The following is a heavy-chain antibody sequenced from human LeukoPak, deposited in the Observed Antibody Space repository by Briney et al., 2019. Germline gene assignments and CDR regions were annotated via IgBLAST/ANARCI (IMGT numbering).Heavy chain of an antibody. CDR1: GYTFTGYY. CDR2: INPNSGGT. Sequence: GASVKVSCKASGYTFTGYYMHWVRQAPGQGLEWMGWINPNSGGTNYAQKFQGRVTMTRDTSISTAYMELSRLRSDDTAVYYCARTRRYCSSTSCQGVYYYYMDVWGKGTTVTVSS. D-gene: IGHD2-2*01. J-gene: IGHJ6*03. V-gene: IGHV1-2*02. CDR3: ARTRRYCSSTSCQGVYYYYMDV.